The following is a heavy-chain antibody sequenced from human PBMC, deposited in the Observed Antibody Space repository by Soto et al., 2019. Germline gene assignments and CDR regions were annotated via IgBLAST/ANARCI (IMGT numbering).Heavy chain of an antibody. CDR1: GFTFSSYA. CDR2: ISGSGGST. CDR3: AKIFEGAYYYYMDV. V-gene: IGHV3-23*01. Sequence: GGSLRLSCAASGFTFSSYAMSWVRQAPGKGLEWVSAISGSGGSTYYADSVKGRFTISRDNSNNTLYLQMNSLRAEDTAVYYCAKIFEGAYYYYMDVWGKGTTVTVSS. J-gene: IGHJ6*03. D-gene: IGHD3-3*01.